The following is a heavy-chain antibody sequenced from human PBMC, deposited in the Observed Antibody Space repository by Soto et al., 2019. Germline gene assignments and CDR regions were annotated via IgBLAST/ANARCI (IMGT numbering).Heavy chain of an antibody. Sequence: SETLSLTCAVSGYSISTGFNWAWIRQPPGKGLEWIGSIYHSGSTYYNLSLKSRVTISSDASKNQISLKLSSVTAADTALYYCARDWGTGSYQLDSWGQGTLVTVSS. V-gene: IGHV4-38-2*02. CDR2: IYHSGST. D-gene: IGHD2-2*01. CDR3: ARDWGTGSYQLDS. J-gene: IGHJ4*02. CDR1: GYSISTGFN.